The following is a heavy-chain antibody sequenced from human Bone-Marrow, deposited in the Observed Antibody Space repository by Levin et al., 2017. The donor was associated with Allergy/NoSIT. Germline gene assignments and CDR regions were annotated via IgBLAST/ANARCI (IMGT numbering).Heavy chain of an antibody. CDR3: ARDRVVIGSSNYYYGMDV. J-gene: IGHJ6*02. D-gene: IGHD3-3*01. CDR1: GASISSSY. Sequence: SQTLSLTCTVSGASISSSYWSWVRQPPGKGLEWIGYIYYSGSTNYNPSLKSRVTISLDTSKNHFTLKLNSVTAADTAVYYCARDRVVIGSSNYYYGMDVWGQGTTVTVSS. V-gene: IGHV4-59*01. CDR2: IYYSGST.